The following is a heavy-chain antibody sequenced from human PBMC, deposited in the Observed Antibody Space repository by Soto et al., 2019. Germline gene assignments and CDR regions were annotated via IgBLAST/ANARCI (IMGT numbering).Heavy chain of an antibody. Sequence: QVQLQESGPGLVKPSETLSLTCTVSGGSISGYYWSWIRQPPGKGLEWIGYIYYSGTTNYDPSLKSRVTMSVDTSKNQFSRKLSSVTAADTAVYYCARLTGGTYLSFYYYIGVWGKGTTVTVSS. CDR3: ARLTGGTYLSFYYYIGV. J-gene: IGHJ6*03. D-gene: IGHD2-8*02. CDR1: GGSISGYY. V-gene: IGHV4-59*01. CDR2: IYYSGTT.